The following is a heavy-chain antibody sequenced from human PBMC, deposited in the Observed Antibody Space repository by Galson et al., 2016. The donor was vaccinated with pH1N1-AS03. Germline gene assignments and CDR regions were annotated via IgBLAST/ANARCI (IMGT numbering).Heavy chain of an antibody. V-gene: IGHV3-30*18. Sequence: LRLSCAASGFTFSNFGMHWVRQSPGKGLEWVAVISNSGNDKYYADSGKGRFTISRDNSKSTVYLQLNSLRAGDTAVYYCAKTTFGGVIVSGKMSLDYWGQGTLVTVSS. J-gene: IGHJ4*02. CDR1: GFTFSNFG. D-gene: IGHD3-16*02. CDR3: AKTTFGGVIVSGKMSLDY. CDR2: ISNSGNDK.